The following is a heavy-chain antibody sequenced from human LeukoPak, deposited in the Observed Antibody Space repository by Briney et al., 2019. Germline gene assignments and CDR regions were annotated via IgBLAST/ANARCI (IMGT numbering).Heavy chain of an antibody. CDR2: ISSGGKDI. V-gene: IGHV3-11*04. J-gene: IGHJ5*02. CDR3: ARVFSGFYRFFNL. Sequence: GGSLRLSCDASGFGFSAFYMSRIRQAPGKGLEWISYISSGGKDIYYADSVKGRFTVSRDNTNNSLHLQMNSLRAEDTAVYYCARVFSGFYRFFNLWGQGTLVIVSS. D-gene: IGHD2/OR15-2a*01. CDR1: GFGFSAFY.